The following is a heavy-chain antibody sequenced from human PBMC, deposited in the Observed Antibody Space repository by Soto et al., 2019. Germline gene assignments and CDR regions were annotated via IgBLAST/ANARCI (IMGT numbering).Heavy chain of an antibody. J-gene: IGHJ6*02. CDR2: ISGSGGST. D-gene: IGHD2-21*01. CDR1: GFTFSSYA. Sequence: GSLRLSCAASGFTFSSYAMSWVRQAAGKGLEWVSAISGSGGSTYYADSVKGRFTISRDNSKNTLYLQMNSLRAEDTAVYYCVLFLSHDYYSYGIYVRAQRTTVPVSS. V-gene: IGHV3-23*01. CDR3: VLFLSHDYYSYGIYV.